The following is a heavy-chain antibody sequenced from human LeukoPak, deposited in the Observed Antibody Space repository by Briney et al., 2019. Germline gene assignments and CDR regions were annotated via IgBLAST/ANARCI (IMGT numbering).Heavy chain of an antibody. CDR1: GFTFSTSW. CDR3: ATGGRYYLDN. Sequence: GGSLRLSCAASGFTFSTSWMHWVRQAPGKGLVWVSRMNSDGSTTNYADSVKGRFTVSRDNAKNTLFLQMNIVRAEDTAVYYCATGGRYYLDNWGQGTLVTVSS. V-gene: IGHV3-74*01. CDR2: MNSDGSTT. J-gene: IGHJ4*02.